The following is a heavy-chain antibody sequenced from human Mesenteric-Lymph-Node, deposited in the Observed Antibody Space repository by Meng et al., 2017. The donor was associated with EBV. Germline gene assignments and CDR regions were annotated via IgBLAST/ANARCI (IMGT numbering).Heavy chain of an antibody. V-gene: IGHV1-18*04. J-gene: IGHJ5*02. D-gene: IGHD1-1*01. CDR2: ISAYSNT. CDR1: GYSLMCYC. CDR3: ARGRYELIWGLFDP. Sequence: QVNLVHAGGDVKDPWDSVKVVCKAYGYSLMCYCVVWVRQATGQRLEWMRWISAYSNTEYAQKFQGRVTMTTDTPTNTAYVDLRGLRSDDTAVYYCARGRYELIWGLFDPWGQGTLVTVSS.